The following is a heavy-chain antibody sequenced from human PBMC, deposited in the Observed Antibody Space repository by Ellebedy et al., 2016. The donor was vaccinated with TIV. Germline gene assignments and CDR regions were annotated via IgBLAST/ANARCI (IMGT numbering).Heavy chain of an antibody. CDR3: ARGSKPFDP. CDR2: FTPEDDEA. J-gene: IGHJ5*02. V-gene: IGHV1-24*01. Sequence: AASVKVSCKVSGATLNELTIEWVRQTPGGGLEWMGVFTPEDDEAIHAQKFQGRVSMTRNTSISTAYMELSGLRSEDTAIYYCARGSKPFDPWGQGTLVTVSS. CDR1: GATLNELT.